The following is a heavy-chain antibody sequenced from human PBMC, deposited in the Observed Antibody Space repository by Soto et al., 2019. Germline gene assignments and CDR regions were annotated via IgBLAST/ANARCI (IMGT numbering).Heavy chain of an antibody. CDR3: ARLIRFLELSVYFDY. Sequence: PSETLSLTCTVSGGSISSYYWSWIRQPPGKGLEWIGYIYYSGSTNYNPSLKSRVTISVDTSKNQFSLKLSSVTAADTAVYYCARLIRFLELSVYFDYWGQGTLVTVSS. D-gene: IGHD3-3*01. V-gene: IGHV4-59*08. CDR2: IYYSGST. CDR1: GGSISSYY. J-gene: IGHJ4*02.